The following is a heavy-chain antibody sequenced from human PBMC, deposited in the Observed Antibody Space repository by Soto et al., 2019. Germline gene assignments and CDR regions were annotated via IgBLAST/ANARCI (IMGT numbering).Heavy chain of an antibody. CDR1: VGSISSGGYY. V-gene: IGHV4-31*03. J-gene: IGHJ4*02. Sequence: QVQLQEPGPGLVNPSQTLSLPCTVSVGSISSGGYYWSWIRQHPGKGLEWIGYIYYSGSTYYTPSLKSRVTISVDTSKNQFSLKLSSVTAADTAVYYCARSVLRYFDTPNYFDYWGQGTLVTVSS. CDR2: IYYSGST. CDR3: ARSVLRYFDTPNYFDY. D-gene: IGHD3-9*01.